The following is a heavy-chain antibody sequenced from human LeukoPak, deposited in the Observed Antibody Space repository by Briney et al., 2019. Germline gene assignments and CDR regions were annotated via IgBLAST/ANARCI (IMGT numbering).Heavy chain of an antibody. Sequence: GGSLRLSCAASGFTFSSYAMSWVRQAPGKGLEWVSAISGSGGSTYYADSVKGRFTISRDNSKNTLYLQMSSLRPEDTAVFYCVKGSYDYIWGSYLDFWGQGTLLTVSS. CDR3: VKGSYDYIWGSYLDF. CDR1: GFTFSSYA. V-gene: IGHV3-23*01. CDR2: ISGSGGST. D-gene: IGHD3-16*02. J-gene: IGHJ4*02.